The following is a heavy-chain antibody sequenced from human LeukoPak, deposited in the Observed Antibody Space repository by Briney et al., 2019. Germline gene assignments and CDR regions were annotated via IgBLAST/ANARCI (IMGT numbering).Heavy chain of an antibody. J-gene: IGHJ4*02. D-gene: IGHD6-19*01. Sequence: GGSLRLSCAASGFTFSSYAMSWVRQAPGKGLEWVSAISGSGGSTYYADSVKGRFTISRDNSKNTLYLQMNSLRAEDTAVYYCARASISSGWSFDYWGQGTLVTVSS. CDR3: ARASISSGWSFDY. CDR2: ISGSGGST. V-gene: IGHV3-23*01. CDR1: GFTFSSYA.